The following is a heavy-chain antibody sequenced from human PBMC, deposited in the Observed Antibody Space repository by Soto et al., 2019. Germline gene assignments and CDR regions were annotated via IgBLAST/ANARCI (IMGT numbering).Heavy chain of an antibody. CDR2: ISSNGGST. CDR1: GFTFSSYA. Sequence: EVQLVESGGGLVQPGGSLRLSCAASGFTFSSYAMHWVRQAPGKGLEYVSAISSNGGSTYYANSVKGRFTISRDNSKNTLYLQMGSLRAEDMAVYYCARDGANIVATIYYYYMDVWGKGTTVTVS. J-gene: IGHJ6*03. V-gene: IGHV3-64*01. D-gene: IGHD5-12*01. CDR3: ARDGANIVATIYYYYMDV.